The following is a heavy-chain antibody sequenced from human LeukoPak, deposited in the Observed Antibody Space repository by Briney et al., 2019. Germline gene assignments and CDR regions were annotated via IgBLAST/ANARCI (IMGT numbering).Heavy chain of an antibody. D-gene: IGHD6-6*01. Sequence: GGSLRLSCAASGFTVSSNYMSWVRQAPRKGLEWVSVIYSGGSTYYADSVKGRFTISRDNSKNTLYLQMNSLRAEDTAVYYCARASSARPAFDIWGQGTMVTVSS. CDR2: IYSGGST. V-gene: IGHV3-53*01. CDR1: GFTVSSNY. J-gene: IGHJ3*02. CDR3: ARASSARPAFDI.